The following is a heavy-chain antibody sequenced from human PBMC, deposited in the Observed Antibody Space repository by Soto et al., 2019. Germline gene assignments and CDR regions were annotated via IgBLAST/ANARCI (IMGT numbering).Heavy chain of an antibody. D-gene: IGHD5-18*01. CDR3: TTPGPWIQLKTLDY. V-gene: IGHV3-15*01. CDR2: IKSKTDGGTT. J-gene: IGHJ4*02. CDR1: GFTFSNAW. Sequence: GGSLRLSCAASGFTFSNAWMSWVRQAPGKGLEWVGRIKSKTDGGTTDYAAPVKGRFTISRDDSKNTLYLQMNSLKTEDTAVYYRTTPGPWIQLKTLDYWGQGTLVTVSS.